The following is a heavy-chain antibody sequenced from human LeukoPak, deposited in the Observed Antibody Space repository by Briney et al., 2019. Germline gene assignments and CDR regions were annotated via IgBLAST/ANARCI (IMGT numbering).Heavy chain of an antibody. Sequence: ASETLSLTCTVSGGSISSYYWSWIRQPPGKGLEWIGYIYYSGSTNYNPSLKSRVTISVDTSKNQFSLKLSSVTAADTAVYYCARSRALYCSGGSCYSYYFDYWGQGTLVTVSS. D-gene: IGHD2-15*01. J-gene: IGHJ4*02. CDR1: GGSISSYY. V-gene: IGHV4-59*01. CDR3: ARSRALYCSGGSCYSYYFDY. CDR2: IYYSGST.